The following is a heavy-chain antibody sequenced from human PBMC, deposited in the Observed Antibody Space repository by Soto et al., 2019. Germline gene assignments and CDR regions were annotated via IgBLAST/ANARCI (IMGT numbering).Heavy chain of an antibody. CDR2: IIPILGIA. V-gene: IGHV1-69*02. CDR3: ARTGFGVVTDDAFDI. Sequence: SVKVSCKVSGYTLTELSMHWARQAPGQGLEWMGRIIPILGIANYAQKFQGRVTITADKSTSTAYMELSSLRSEDTAVYYCARTGFGVVTDDAFDIWGQGTMVTVSS. D-gene: IGHD3-3*01. CDR1: GYTLTELS. J-gene: IGHJ3*02.